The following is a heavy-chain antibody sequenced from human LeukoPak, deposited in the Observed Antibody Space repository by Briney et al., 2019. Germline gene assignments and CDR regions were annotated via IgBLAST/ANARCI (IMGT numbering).Heavy chain of an antibody. CDR3: ARGIDPRTFDY. V-gene: IGHV4-59*11. CDR1: GGSISSHY. J-gene: IGHJ4*02. D-gene: IGHD1/OR15-1a*01. Sequence: PSETMSLTCTVSGGSISSHYWSWIRQPPGKGLEWIGYIYYSGSTNYNPSLKSRVTISVDTSKNQFSLKLSSVTAADTAVYYCARGIDPRTFDYWGQGTLVTVSS. CDR2: IYYSGST.